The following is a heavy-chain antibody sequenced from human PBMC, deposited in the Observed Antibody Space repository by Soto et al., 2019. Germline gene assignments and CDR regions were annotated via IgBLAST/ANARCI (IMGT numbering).Heavy chain of an antibody. V-gene: IGHV1-69*01. D-gene: IGHD6-19*01. CDR3: ARDSAVTGTLG. CDR2: IIPIFGTA. Sequence: QVQLVQSGAEVKKPGSSVKVSCKASGGTFSSYAISWVRQAPGQGLEWMGGIIPIFGTANYAQKFQGRVTITADESTITAYMERRGLRPEDTAVNYCARDSAVTGTLGRGQGTLVTVSS. CDR1: GGTFSSYA. J-gene: IGHJ4*02.